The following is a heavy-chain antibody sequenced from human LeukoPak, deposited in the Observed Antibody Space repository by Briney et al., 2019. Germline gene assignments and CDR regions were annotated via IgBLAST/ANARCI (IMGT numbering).Heavy chain of an antibody. CDR1: GFTVSSYW. J-gene: IGHJ4*02. CDR2: INTDGSST. CDR3: ARGTPQVSADY. V-gene: IGHV3-74*01. Sequence: GGSLRLSCAASGFTVSSYWMHWVRQAPGKGLAWVSRINTDGSSTRYTDSVKGRFTISRDNAKNTLYLQMNSLRAEDTAVYYCARGTPQVSADYWGQGTLVTVSS. D-gene: IGHD3-10*01.